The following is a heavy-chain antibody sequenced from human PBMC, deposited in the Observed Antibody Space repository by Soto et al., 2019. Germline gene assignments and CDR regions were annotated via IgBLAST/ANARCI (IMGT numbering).Heavy chain of an antibody. CDR1: GFKVSEYY. CDR3: ARSRDNYNVLDY. V-gene: IGHV3-11*06. Sequence: GGFLRLSCAASGFKVSEYYMSWIRQAPGKGLEWLSYSSNSGTYTRYADSVKGRFSISRDNAKNSLFLQINSLRGEDSATYYCARSRDNYNVLDYWGQGTPVTVSS. D-gene: IGHD3-10*02. CDR2: SSNSGTYT. J-gene: IGHJ4*02.